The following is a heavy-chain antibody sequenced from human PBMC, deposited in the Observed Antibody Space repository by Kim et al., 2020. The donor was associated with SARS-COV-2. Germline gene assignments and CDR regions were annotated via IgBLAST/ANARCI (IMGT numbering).Heavy chain of an antibody. J-gene: IGHJ4*02. CDR3: ARDRPGTTPFDY. Sequence: DYAVSVKSRITINPDPSKNQFSLQLKSVTPEDTAVYYCARDRPGTTPFDYWGQGTLVTVSS. D-gene: IGHD1-7*01. V-gene: IGHV6-1*01.